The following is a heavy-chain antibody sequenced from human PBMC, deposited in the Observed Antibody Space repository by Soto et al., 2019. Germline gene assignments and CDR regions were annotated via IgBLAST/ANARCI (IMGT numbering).Heavy chain of an antibody. V-gene: IGHV6-1*01. CDR3: AREGYDFWSGLKMAPLYGMDV. Sequence: SQTLSLTCAISGDSVSSNSAAWNWIRQSPSRGLEWLGRTYYRSKWYNDYAVSVKSRITINPDTSKNQFSLQLNSVTPEDTAVYYCAREGYDFWSGLKMAPLYGMDVWGQGTTVTV. J-gene: IGHJ6*02. D-gene: IGHD3-3*01. CDR1: GDSVSSNSAA. CDR2: TYYRSKWYN.